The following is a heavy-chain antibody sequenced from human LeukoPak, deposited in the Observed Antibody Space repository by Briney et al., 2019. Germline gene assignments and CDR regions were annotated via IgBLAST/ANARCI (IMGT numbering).Heavy chain of an antibody. D-gene: IGHD2-15*01. J-gene: IGHJ4*02. Sequence: SETLSLTCTVSGGSISSYYWSWIRQPPGKGLGWIGYIYYSGSTNYNPSLKSRVTISVDTSKNQFSLQLSSVTAADTAVYYCARHPCSGGSCSFDCWGQGTRVTVSS. CDR1: GGSISSYY. CDR3: ARHPCSGGSCSFDC. CDR2: IYYSGST. V-gene: IGHV4-59*08.